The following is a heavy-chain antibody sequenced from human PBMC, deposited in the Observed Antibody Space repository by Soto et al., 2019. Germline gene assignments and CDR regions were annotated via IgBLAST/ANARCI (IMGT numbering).Heavy chain of an antibody. CDR1: GFTFSSYG. V-gene: IGHV3-30*18. CDR3: AKDFGVGAILDY. D-gene: IGHD1-26*01. Sequence: QVQLVESGGGVVQPGRSLRLSCAASGFTFSSYGMHWVRQAPGKGLEWVAVISYDGSNKYYADSVKGRFTISRDNSKNTLYLQMNSLRAEDTALYYCAKDFGVGAILDYWGQRTLVTVSS. J-gene: IGHJ4*02. CDR2: ISYDGSNK.